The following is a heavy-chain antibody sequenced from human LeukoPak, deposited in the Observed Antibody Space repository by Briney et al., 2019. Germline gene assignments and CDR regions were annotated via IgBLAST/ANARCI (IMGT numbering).Heavy chain of an antibody. CDR2: IYYSGST. J-gene: IGHJ4*02. CDR1: GDSISSSSSY. D-gene: IGHD4-17*01. CDR3: ARQHGYYYFDY. V-gene: IGHV4-39*07. Sequence: PSETLSLTCSVSGDSISSSSSYWGWIRQPPGKGLEWIGSIYYSGSTYYNPSLKSRVTISVDTSKNQFSLKLSSVTAADTAVYYCARQHGYYYFDYWGQGTLVTVSS.